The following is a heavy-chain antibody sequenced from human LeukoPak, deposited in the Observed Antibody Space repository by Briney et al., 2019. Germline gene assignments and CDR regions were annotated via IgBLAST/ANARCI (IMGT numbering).Heavy chain of an antibody. CDR2: INTDGSVT. D-gene: IGHD5-18*01. Sequence: PGGSLRLSCAASGFPFSAYWMHWVRQAPGKVLVWVSTINTDGSVTTHADSVKGRFTISRDNAENTLYLQMNSLRGEDTAVYYCAKDYNYGQTDSWGQGTLVTVSS. CDR3: AKDYNYGQTDS. V-gene: IGHV3-74*03. CDR1: GFPFSAYW. J-gene: IGHJ4*02.